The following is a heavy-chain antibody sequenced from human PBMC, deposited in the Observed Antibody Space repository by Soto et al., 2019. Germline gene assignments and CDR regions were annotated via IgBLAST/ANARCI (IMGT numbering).Heavy chain of an antibody. D-gene: IGHD2-15*01. J-gene: IGHJ4*02. Sequence: GGSLRLSCAASGFTFSIYWMHWVRQEPGKGLLWVSRINTDGSVTSYADSVKGRFTISRDNAKNTLYLHMNSLTAEDTAVYYCVRTSLVVAVATREDFWGQGTLVTVSS. CDR1: GFTFSIYW. V-gene: IGHV3-74*01. CDR3: VRTSLVVAVATREDF. CDR2: INTDGSVT.